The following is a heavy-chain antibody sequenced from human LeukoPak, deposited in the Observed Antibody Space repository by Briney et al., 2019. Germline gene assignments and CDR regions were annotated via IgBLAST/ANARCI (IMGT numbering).Heavy chain of an antibody. V-gene: IGHV4-34*01. Sequence: GSLRLSCAASGFTVSSNYMSWIRQPPGKGLEWIGEINHSGSTNYNPSLKSRVTISVDTSKNQFSLKLSSVTAADTAVYYCARGRFGELFGWFDPWGQGTLVTVSS. CDR2: INHSGST. CDR3: ARGRFGELFGWFDP. D-gene: IGHD3-10*01. J-gene: IGHJ5*02. CDR1: GFTVSSNY.